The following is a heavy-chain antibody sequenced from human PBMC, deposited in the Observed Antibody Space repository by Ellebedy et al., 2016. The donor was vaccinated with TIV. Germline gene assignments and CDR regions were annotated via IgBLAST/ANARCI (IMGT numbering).Heavy chain of an antibody. D-gene: IGHD3-9*01. CDR2: IHYSGST. CDR3: ARDKDPYFDWLPGDAFDI. J-gene: IGHJ3*02. Sequence: SETLSLTCTVSGGSISSYYWSWVRQPPGKGLDWIGYIHYSGSTNHNPSLKSRVTMSVDTSKNQFSLKLSSVTAADTAVYYCARDKDPYFDWLPGDAFDIWGQGTMVTVSS. V-gene: IGHV4-59*12. CDR1: GGSISSYY.